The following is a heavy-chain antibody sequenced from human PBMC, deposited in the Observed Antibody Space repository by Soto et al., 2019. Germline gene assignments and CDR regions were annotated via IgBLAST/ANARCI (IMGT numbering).Heavy chain of an antibody. Sequence: SVKVSCKASGGTFSSYAISWVRQAPGQGLEWMGGIIPIFGTANYAQKFQGRVTITADESTSTAYMELSSLRSEDTAVYYCFFMVRGRHWFDPWGQGTRVTVSS. J-gene: IGHJ5*02. CDR2: IIPIFGTA. CDR3: FFMVRGRHWFDP. D-gene: IGHD3-10*01. V-gene: IGHV1-69*13. CDR1: GGTFSSYA.